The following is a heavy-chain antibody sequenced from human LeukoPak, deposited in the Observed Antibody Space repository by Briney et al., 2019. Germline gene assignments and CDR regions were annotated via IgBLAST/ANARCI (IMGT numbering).Heavy chain of an antibody. CDR1: GFTFSSYA. CDR3: AKDLAVVVTYGFDI. Sequence: GGSLRLSCAASGFTFSSYAMSWVRQAPGKGLEWVSGISGSGGSTYYADSVKGRFTISRDNSKNTLYLQMNSLRAEDTAVYYSAKDLAVVVTYGFDIWGQGTMVTVSS. D-gene: IGHD3-22*01. J-gene: IGHJ3*02. V-gene: IGHV3-23*01. CDR2: ISGSGGST.